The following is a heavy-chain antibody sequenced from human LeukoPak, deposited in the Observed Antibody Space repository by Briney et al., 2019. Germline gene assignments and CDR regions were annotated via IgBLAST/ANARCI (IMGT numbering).Heavy chain of an antibody. CDR3: ARDPRWYCSGDNCHYYSYYTDV. CDR1: GYTFTDYY. J-gene: IGHJ6*03. D-gene: IGHD2-15*01. Sequence: ASVKVSCKASGYTFTDYYIHWVRQAPGQGLEWMGWINPNRGGTNYAQKFQGRVTMTRDTSISTAYMELSRLRSDDTAVYYCARDPRWYCSGDNCHYYSYYTDVWGKGTTVTVSS. CDR2: INPNRGGT. V-gene: IGHV1-2*02.